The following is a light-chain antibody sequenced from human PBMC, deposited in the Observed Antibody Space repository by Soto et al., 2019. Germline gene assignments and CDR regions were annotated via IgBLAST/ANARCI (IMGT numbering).Light chain of an antibody. CDR3: QSYDSSLSGYV. CDR1: SSNIGAVYD. Sequence: QSVPTQPPSVSGAPGQRVNISCTGRSSNIGAVYDVHWYQQLPGTAPTLLISGNTNRPSGVPDRFSGSKSGTSASPAITGLQAEDEADYYCQSYDSSLSGYVFGTGTKLTVL. J-gene: IGLJ1*01. V-gene: IGLV1-40*01. CDR2: GNT.